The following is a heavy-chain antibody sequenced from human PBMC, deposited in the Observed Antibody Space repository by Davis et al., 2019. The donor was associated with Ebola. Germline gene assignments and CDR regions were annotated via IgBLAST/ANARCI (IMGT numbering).Heavy chain of an antibody. CDR2: IYYSGST. J-gene: IGHJ4*02. CDR3: AHGGYCGGDCYSDY. Sequence: SETLSLTCTVSGGSISSYYWSWIRQPPGKGLEWIGYIYYSGSTYYNPSLKSRVTISVDTSKNQFSLKLSSVTAADTAVYYCAHGGYCGGDCYSDYWGQGTLVTVSS. D-gene: IGHD2-21*02. V-gene: IGHV4-59*04. CDR1: GGSISSYY.